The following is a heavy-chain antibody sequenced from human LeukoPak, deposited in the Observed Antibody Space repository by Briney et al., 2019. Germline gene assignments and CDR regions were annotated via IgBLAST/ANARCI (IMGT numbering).Heavy chain of an antibody. CDR1: GGSISSYY. J-gene: IGHJ4*02. CDR3: ARDRSSSGYPDY. V-gene: IGHV4-59*01. CDR2: IYYSGGT. D-gene: IGHD3-22*01. Sequence: SETLSLTCTVSGGSISSYYWSWIRQPPGKGLEWIGYIYYSGGTNYNPSLKSRVTISVDTSKNQFSLKLNSVTAADTAVYYCARDRSSSGYPDYWGQGTLVTVPS.